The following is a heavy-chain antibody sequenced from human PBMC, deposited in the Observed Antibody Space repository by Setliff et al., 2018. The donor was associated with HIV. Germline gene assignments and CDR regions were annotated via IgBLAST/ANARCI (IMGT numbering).Heavy chain of an antibody. D-gene: IGHD2-15*01. CDR3: AREIQNCGGNHYYCYMDV. CDR1: GFTFDDHA. Sequence: GGSLRLSCAVSGFTFDDHAMAWVRQAPGKGLEWISSIKWDGSYTYYADSVLGRFTISRDNDKNSPYLQMNSLKAEDTAVYYCAREIQNCGGNHYYCYMDVWGKGTTVTVSS. J-gene: IGHJ6*03. CDR2: IKWDGSYT. V-gene: IGHV3-20*04.